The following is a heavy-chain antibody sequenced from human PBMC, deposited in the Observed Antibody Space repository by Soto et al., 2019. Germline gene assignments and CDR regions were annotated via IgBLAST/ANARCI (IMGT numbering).Heavy chain of an antibody. J-gene: IGHJ4*02. CDR3: AKDLGYDGSGIEI. V-gene: IGHV3-23*01. Sequence: EVQLLESGGGLLQPGGSLRLSCAVSGFTFSNYGMSWVRQAPGKGLEWVAATSGSGDTTYYADSVKGRFTISRDNSTNTLYVQINCLRADDTAVYYCAKDLGYDGSGIEIWGQGTLVTVS. CDR2: TSGSGDTT. CDR1: GFTFSNYG. D-gene: IGHD3-10*01.